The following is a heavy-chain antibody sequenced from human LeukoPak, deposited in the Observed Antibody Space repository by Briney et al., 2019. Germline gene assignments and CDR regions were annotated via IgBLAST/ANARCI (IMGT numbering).Heavy chain of an antibody. J-gene: IGHJ4*02. V-gene: IGHV4-38-2*02. Sequence: SETLSLTCTVSGYSISNGYYWGWIRQPPGKGLEWVGSIYHRGSTYYNPSLRSRVTISLDRSKKKFSLKLTSVTAADTAVYFCARGAEYYAIWRGYAGYSDYWGQGISVTVSS. CDR1: GYSISNGYY. CDR2: IYHRGST. D-gene: IGHD3-3*01. CDR3: ARGAEYYAIWRGYAGYSDY.